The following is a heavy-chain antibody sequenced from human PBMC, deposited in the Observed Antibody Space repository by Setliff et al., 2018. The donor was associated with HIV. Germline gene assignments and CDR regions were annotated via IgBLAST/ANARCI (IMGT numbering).Heavy chain of an antibody. V-gene: IGHV1-3*01. D-gene: IGHD3-22*01. J-gene: IGHJ3*02. CDR1: GYTFSNYV. CDR3: ARDYFDSSAYHYGFGAFDI. CDR2: ISAGNGNT. Sequence: ASVKVSCKASGYTFSNYVMQWVRQAPGQRLEWMGWISAGNGNTKYSQTFQGRVTMSRDTSTSTVYMELSSLRSEDTAVYYCARDYFDSSAYHYGFGAFDIWGQGTMVTVSS.